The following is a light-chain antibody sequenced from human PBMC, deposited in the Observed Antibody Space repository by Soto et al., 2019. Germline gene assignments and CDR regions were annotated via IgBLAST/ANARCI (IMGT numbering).Light chain of an antibody. Sequence: QSVLXQPPSASGSPGQSVTISCTGTSNDVGGYNYVSWYQQHPGKAPKLMIYEVNKRPSGVPDRFSGSKSGNTASLTVSGLQAEDEADYYCSSFAVSNSFVFGTGTKVTVL. CDR1: SNDVGGYNY. J-gene: IGLJ1*01. V-gene: IGLV2-8*01. CDR2: EVN. CDR3: SSFAVSNSFV.